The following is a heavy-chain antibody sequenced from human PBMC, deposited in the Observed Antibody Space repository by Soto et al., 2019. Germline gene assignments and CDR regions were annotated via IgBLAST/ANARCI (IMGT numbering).Heavy chain of an antibody. CDR3: ARDGTAFDY. D-gene: IGHD2-21*02. CDR1: GVSISSGDYY. CDR2: IYYSENT. Sequence: LSLTCTVSGVSISSGDYYWSWIRQTPGKGLEWIGYIYYSENTYYNPSLKSRVTISVDRSKNQFSLKLSSVTAADTAVYYCARDGTAFDYWGQGTLVTVSS. J-gene: IGHJ4*02. V-gene: IGHV4-30-4*01.